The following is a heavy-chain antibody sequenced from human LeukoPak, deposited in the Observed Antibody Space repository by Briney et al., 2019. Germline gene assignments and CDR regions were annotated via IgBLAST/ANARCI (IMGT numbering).Heavy chain of an antibody. V-gene: IGHV3-53*01. Sequence: PGGSLRLSCAASGFTVSSNYMSWVRQAPGKGLEWVSVIYSGGSTYYADSVKGRFTISRDNSKNTLYLQMNSLRAEDTAVYYCARDMSNWNYGGYYYYYYMDVWGKGTTVTVSS. CDR3: ARDMSNWNYGGYYYYYYMDV. J-gene: IGHJ6*03. CDR1: GFTVSSNY. D-gene: IGHD1-7*01. CDR2: IYSGGST.